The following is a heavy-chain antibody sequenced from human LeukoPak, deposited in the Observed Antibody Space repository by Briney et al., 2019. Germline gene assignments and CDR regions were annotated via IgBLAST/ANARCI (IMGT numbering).Heavy chain of an antibody. V-gene: IGHV4-39*07. D-gene: IGHD3-22*01. J-gene: IGHJ5*02. CDR1: GGSISTSNYY. CDR3: ARVGLDDSSGDA. CDR2: IFYSGST. Sequence: SETLSLTCTVSGGSISTSNYYWGWIRQPPGKGLEWIGNIFYSGSTYYSPSLKSRVTISVDTSKNQFSLKLSSVTAADTAVYYCARVGLDDSSGDAWGQGTLVTVSS.